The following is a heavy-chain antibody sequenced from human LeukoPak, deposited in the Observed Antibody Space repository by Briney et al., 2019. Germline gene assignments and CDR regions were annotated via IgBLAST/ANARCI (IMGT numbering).Heavy chain of an antibody. Sequence: ASVTVSCKASGYTFTGYYMHWVRQAPGQGLEWMGWINPNSGGTSYAQKFQGRVTMTRDTSISTAYMELSRLRSDDTAVYYCARVGYYDYVWGSYRYLGYWGQGTLVTVSS. CDR1: GYTFTGYY. CDR3: ARVGYYDYVWGSYRYLGY. V-gene: IGHV1-2*02. D-gene: IGHD3-16*02. CDR2: INPNSGGT. J-gene: IGHJ4*02.